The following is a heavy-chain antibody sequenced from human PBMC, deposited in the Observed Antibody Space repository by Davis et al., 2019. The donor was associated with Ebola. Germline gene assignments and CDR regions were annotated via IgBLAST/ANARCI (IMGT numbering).Heavy chain of an antibody. CDR3: ARRTLGYCSSTRCYSPFHY. J-gene: IGHJ4*02. D-gene: IGHD2-2*01. CDR1: GGSFSGYY. V-gene: IGHV4-34*01. Sequence: MPSETLSLTCAVYGGSFSGYYWSWIRQPPGKGLAWIGEINHSGSTNYNPSLKSRVTISVDTSKNQFSLKLSSVTAADTAVYYCARRTLGYCSSTRCYSPFHYWGQGTLVTVSS. CDR2: INHSGST.